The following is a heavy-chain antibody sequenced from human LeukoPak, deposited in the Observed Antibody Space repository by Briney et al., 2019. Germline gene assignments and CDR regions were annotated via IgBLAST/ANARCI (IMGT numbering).Heavy chain of an antibody. CDR2: ISGSGGST. Sequence: GGSLRLSCAASGFTFSSYAMSWVRQAPGKGLEWVSAISGSGGSTYYADSVKGRFTISRDNSKNTLYLQMNSLRVDDTAVYYCAQQLGYCSGSTCYFTYWGQGTLVTVSS. D-gene: IGHD2-15*01. J-gene: IGHJ1*01. CDR3: AQQLGYCSGSTCYFTY. V-gene: IGHV3-23*01. CDR1: GFTFSSYA.